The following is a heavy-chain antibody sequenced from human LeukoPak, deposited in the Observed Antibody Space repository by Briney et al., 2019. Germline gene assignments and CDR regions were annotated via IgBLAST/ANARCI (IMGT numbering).Heavy chain of an antibody. Sequence: GASVTVSCKASGYTFTGYYMHWVRPAPGQGLAWLGWINPNSGGTNYAQKFQGRVTMTRDTSISTAYMELSRLRSDGTAVYYCASSPYYDFWSGYFDYWGQGTLVTVSS. CDR3: ASSPYYDFWSGYFDY. D-gene: IGHD3-3*01. J-gene: IGHJ4*02. CDR1: GYTFTGYY. V-gene: IGHV1-2*02. CDR2: INPNSGGT.